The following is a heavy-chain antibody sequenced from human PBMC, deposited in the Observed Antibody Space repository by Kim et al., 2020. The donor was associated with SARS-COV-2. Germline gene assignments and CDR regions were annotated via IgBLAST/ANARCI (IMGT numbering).Heavy chain of an antibody. D-gene: IGHD2-2*03. J-gene: IGHJ2*01. V-gene: IGHV3-53*01. CDR3: ASGGYCTSISCSVNWYFDL. CDR1: GFSVSSKY. CDR2: IYSSVTT. Sequence: GGSLRLSCTASGFSVSSKYMTWVRQAPGKGLEWVSIIYSSVTTYYADSVKGRFTISRDNSRNTMYLQMNSLRAEDTAIYYCASGGYCTSISCSVNWYFDLWGRGTLVTVSS.